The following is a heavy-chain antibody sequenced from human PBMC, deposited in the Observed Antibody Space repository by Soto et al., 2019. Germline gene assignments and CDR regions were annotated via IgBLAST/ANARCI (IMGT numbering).Heavy chain of an antibody. D-gene: IGHD3-10*01. J-gene: IGHJ4*02. CDR2: ISYDGSNK. CDR1: GFTFSSYA. V-gene: IGHV3-30-3*01. Sequence: QVQLVESGGGVVQPGRSLRLSCAASGFTFSSYAMHWVRQAPGKGLEWVAVISYDGSNKYYADSVKGRFTISRDNSKNTLYLQMNSLRAEDTAVYYCARGPPRAYGSGSYYLSLDYWGQGTLVTVSS. CDR3: ARGPPRAYGSGSYYLSLDY.